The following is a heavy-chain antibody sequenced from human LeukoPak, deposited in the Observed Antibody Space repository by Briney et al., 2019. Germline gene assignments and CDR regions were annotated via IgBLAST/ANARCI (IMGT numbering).Heavy chain of an antibody. CDR1: GGSISSNNW. V-gene: IGHV4-4*02. D-gene: IGHD2/OR15-2a*01. J-gene: IGHJ4*02. Sequence: SETLSLTCAVSGGSISSNNWWGWVRQPPGKGLEWIGEIYHSGSTNYNPSLKSRVTILVDTSKNQFSLKLSSVTAADTAVYYCARGLTSMPPGGYWGQGTLVTVSS. CDR3: ARGLTSMPPGGY. CDR2: IYHSGST.